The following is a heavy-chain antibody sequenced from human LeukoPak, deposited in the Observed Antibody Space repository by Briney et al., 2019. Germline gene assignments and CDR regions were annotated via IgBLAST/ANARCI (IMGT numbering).Heavy chain of an antibody. CDR2: ISGSGGRT. CDR3: AKRGTVTTFGHCDY. V-gene: IGHV3-23*01. J-gene: IGHJ4*02. Sequence: GGSLRLSCAASGFTFRSYGMSWVRQAPGKGLEWVSGISGSGGRTFYADSVKGRFTISRDNSKNTLYLQMNSLRAEDTAVYYCAKRGTVTTFGHCDYWGQGTLVTVSS. CDR1: GFTFRSYG. D-gene: IGHD4-17*01.